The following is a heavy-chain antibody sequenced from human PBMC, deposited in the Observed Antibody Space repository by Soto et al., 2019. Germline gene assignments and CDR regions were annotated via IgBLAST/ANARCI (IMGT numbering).Heavy chain of an antibody. D-gene: IGHD1-26*01. V-gene: IGHV3-66*01. CDR2: IYGGGST. CDR1: GFTVSNSY. J-gene: IGHJ4*02. Sequence: EVQLVESGGGMVQPGGSLRLSCAASGFTVSNSYMSWVRQAPGKGLEWVSVIYGGGSTDYADSVKGRFTISRDNSMNTLYLQMNSLRAEDTAVYYCACLSNSFRYIDYWGQGTLVTVSS. CDR3: ACLSNSFRYIDY.